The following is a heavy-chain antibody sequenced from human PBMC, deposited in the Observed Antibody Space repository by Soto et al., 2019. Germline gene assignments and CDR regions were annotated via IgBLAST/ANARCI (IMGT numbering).Heavy chain of an antibody. V-gene: IGHV1-18*04. CDR2: ISAYNGNT. D-gene: IGHD6-13*01. J-gene: IGHJ4*02. Sequence: VASVRVACKASGYHFTSYGISWVRQAPGQGLEWMGWISAYNGNTNYAQKLQGRVTMTTDTSTSTAYMELSSLRSEDTAVYYCARGRATGSWYDYWGQGTTVTVSS. CDR3: ARGRATGSWYDY. CDR1: GYHFTSYG.